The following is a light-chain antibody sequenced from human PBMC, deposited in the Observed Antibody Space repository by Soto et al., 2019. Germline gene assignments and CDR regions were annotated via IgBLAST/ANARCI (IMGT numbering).Light chain of an antibody. Sequence: IVLTQSPGTLSLSPGERATLSCRASQSVSNNYLAWYQQKPGQAPRLLIYDASGRATGIPDRFSGSGSGTDFTLTISRLEPEDFAVYFCQQYSSSPLTFGQGTKVDIK. CDR1: QSVSNNY. J-gene: IGKJ1*01. CDR2: DAS. CDR3: QQYSSSPLT. V-gene: IGKV3-20*01.